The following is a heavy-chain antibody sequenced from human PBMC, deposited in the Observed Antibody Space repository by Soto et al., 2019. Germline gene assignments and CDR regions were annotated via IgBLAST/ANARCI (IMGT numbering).Heavy chain of an antibody. J-gene: IGHJ4*02. V-gene: IGHV1-18*01. CDR2: ISAYNGNT. CDR1: GYTFTSYG. Sequence: QVQLVQSGAEVKKPGASVKVSCKASGYTFTSYGVSWVRQAPGQGLEWMGWISAYNGNTNYAQKLQGRVTMTTDTSTSTAYMELRSLRSDDTAVYYCAGDQGRYFDGLSIDYWGQGTLVTVSS. CDR3: AGDQGRYFDGLSIDY. D-gene: IGHD3-9*01.